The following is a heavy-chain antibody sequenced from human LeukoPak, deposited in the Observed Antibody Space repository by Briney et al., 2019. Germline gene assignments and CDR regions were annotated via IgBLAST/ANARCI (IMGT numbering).Heavy chain of an antibody. J-gene: IGHJ6*03. V-gene: IGHV4-59*12. CDR2: IYHSGST. D-gene: IGHD3-10*01. Sequence: PSETLSLTCNDSGGSITSYYWSWIRLPPGKGLEWIGHIYHSGSTNYSPSLKSRVTMSVDTSKNQFSLKLSSVTAADTAVYYCARGRYYGSGSPPDYYYYYMDVWGKGTTVTISS. CDR1: GGSITSYY. CDR3: ARGRYYGSGSPPDYYYYYMDV.